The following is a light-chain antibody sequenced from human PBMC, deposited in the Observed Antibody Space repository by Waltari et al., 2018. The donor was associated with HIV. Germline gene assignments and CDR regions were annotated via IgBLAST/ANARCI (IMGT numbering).Light chain of an antibody. V-gene: IGKV3-20*01. CDR3: QHYGSSPPMYT. J-gene: IGKJ2*01. Sequence: EIVLTQSPGTLSLSPGERATLSCRASQSGSSTYLAWYQQKPGQAPRPLIYGASIRATGIPYRFSGSGSGTDFTLTIGRLEPEYFAVYYCQHYGSSPPMYTFGQGTKLEIK. CDR1: QSGSSTY. CDR2: GAS.